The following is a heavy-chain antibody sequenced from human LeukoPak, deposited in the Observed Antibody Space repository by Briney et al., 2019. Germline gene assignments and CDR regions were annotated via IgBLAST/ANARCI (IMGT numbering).Heavy chain of an antibody. Sequence: GASVKVSCRASGYTFTSYGISWVRQAPGQGLEWMGWISAYNGNTNYAQKLQGRVTMTTDTSTSTAYMELRSLRSDDTAVYYCARASLRGYSPSVSGMDVWGQGTTVTVSS. CDR2: ISAYNGNT. V-gene: IGHV1-18*01. CDR3: ARASLRGYSPSVSGMDV. D-gene: IGHD5-18*01. J-gene: IGHJ6*02. CDR1: GYTFTSYG.